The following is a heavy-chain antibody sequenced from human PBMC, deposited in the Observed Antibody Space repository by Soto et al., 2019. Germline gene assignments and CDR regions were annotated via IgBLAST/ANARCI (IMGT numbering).Heavy chain of an antibody. CDR3: AKDRVVGATLHYGMDV. J-gene: IGHJ6*02. CDR2: ISGSGGST. V-gene: IGHV3-23*01. CDR1: GFTFSSYA. Sequence: HPGGSLRLSCAASGFTFSSYAMSWVRQAPGKGLEWVSAISGSGGSTYYADSVKGRFTISRDNSKNTLYLQMNSLRAEDTAVYYCAKDRVVGATLHYGMDVWGQGTTVTVSS. D-gene: IGHD1-26*01.